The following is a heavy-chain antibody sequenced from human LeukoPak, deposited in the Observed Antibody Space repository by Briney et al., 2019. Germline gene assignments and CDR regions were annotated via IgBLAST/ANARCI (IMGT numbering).Heavy chain of an antibody. CDR3: ARYVGYCSGGTCFAFDY. Sequence: GGSLRLSCAASGFTFSSYEMNWVRQAPGKGLEWVSYISSSGSTIYYADSVKGRFSISRDNAKNSLYLQMNSLRAEDTAVYYCARYVGYCSGGTCFAFDYWGQGTLVTVSS. V-gene: IGHV3-48*03. CDR1: GFTFSSYE. J-gene: IGHJ4*02. CDR2: ISSSGSTI. D-gene: IGHD2-15*01.